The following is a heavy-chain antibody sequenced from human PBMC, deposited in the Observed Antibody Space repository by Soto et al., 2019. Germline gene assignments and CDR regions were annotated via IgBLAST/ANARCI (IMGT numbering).Heavy chain of an antibody. D-gene: IGHD3-3*01. J-gene: IGHJ4*02. Sequence: EVQLAESGGGLVKPGGSLRLSCAASGFTFSSYGMNWVRQAPGKGLEWVSSISSSSSYIYYADSVKGRFTISRDNAKNSLYLQMNSLRAEDTAVYYCARASTYYDFWSAQDYWGQGTLVTVSS. V-gene: IGHV3-21*01. CDR1: GFTFSSYG. CDR3: ARASTYYDFWSAQDY. CDR2: ISSSSSYI.